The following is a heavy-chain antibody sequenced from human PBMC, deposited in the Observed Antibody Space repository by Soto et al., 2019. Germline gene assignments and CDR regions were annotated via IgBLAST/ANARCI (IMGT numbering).Heavy chain of an antibody. CDR2: IWYDGRNK. CDR3: AKDPDY. J-gene: IGHJ4*02. V-gene: IGHV3-30*02. Sequence: QPGGSLRLSCAASGITFSNDGTHWVRQAPGKGLEWVAVIWYDGRNKYYADSVKGRFTISRDNSKNTLYLQMNSLRAEDTAVYYCAKDPDYWGQGTLVTVSS. CDR1: GITFSNDG.